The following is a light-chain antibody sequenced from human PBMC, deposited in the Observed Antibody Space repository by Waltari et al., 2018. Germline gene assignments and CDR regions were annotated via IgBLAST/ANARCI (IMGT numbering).Light chain of an antibody. V-gene: IGLV2-8*01. J-gene: IGLJ2*01. CDR2: EVS. CDR3: SSYAGSNNFVV. CDR1: SSDVCGYNY. Sequence: QSALTQPPSASGSPGQSVTISCTGTSSDVCGYNYVSWYQQHPGKAPKLMVYEVSKRPSGGPDRFVGSKSGNTASLTVSGLQAEDEADYYCSSYAGSNNFVVFGGGTKLTVL.